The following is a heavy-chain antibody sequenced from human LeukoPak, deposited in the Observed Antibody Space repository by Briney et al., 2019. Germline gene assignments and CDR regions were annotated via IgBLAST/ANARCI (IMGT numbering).Heavy chain of an antibody. CDR2: IYYSGST. CDR1: GGSISSYY. J-gene: IGHJ4*02. Sequence: SETLSLTCTVSGGSISSYYWSWIRQPPGKGLEWIGYIYYSGSTNYNPSLKSRVTISVDTSKNQFSLKLSSVTAADTAVYYCARGQGYYYGSGSSFDYWGQGTLVTVSS. V-gene: IGHV4-59*01. D-gene: IGHD3-10*01. CDR3: ARGQGYYYGSGSSFDY.